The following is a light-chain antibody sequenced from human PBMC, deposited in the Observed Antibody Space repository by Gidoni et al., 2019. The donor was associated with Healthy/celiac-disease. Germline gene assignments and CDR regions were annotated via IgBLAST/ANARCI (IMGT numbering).Light chain of an antibody. CDR2: DAS. Sequence: DIQMTHSPSSLSASVGDRVTITCQASQDISNYLNWYQQKPGKAPKRLIYDASNLETGVPSRFSGSGSGTDFTFTISSLQAEDIATYYCQQYDNLPLTFGGGTKVEIK. CDR1: QDISNY. CDR3: QQYDNLPLT. J-gene: IGKJ4*01. V-gene: IGKV1-33*01.